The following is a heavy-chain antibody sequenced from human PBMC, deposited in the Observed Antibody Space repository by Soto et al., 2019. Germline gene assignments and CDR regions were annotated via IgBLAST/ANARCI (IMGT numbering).Heavy chain of an antibody. CDR2: FFYSGST. CDR1: GGLLRTSSYS. Sequence: TGSGGLLRTSSYSVGWIHQPPRKGLEWFGSFFYSGSTYYTPPPKTRVTISVDTSKNQFSLKLSSVTAADTAVYYCARRKRRITIFGVVRTSPYDPFDLRVQGPLVT. D-gene: IGHD3-3*01. V-gene: IGHV4-39*01. J-gene: IGHJ3*01. CDR3: ARRKRRITIFGVVRTSPYDPFDL.